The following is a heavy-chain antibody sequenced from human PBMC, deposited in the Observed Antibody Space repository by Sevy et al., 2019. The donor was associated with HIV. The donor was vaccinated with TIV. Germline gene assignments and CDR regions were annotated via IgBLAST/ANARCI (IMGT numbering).Heavy chain of an antibody. D-gene: IGHD2-15*01. Sequence: ASVKVSCKASGYTFTSYGISWVRQAPGQGLEWMGWTSAYNGNTNYAQKLQGRVTMTTDTSTSTAYMELRSLRSDDTAVYYCARFTTGYCSGGSCYVNEFWFDPWGQGTLVTVSS. CDR3: ARFTTGYCSGGSCYVNEFWFDP. CDR1: GYTFTSYG. J-gene: IGHJ5*02. CDR2: TSAYNGNT. V-gene: IGHV1-18*04.